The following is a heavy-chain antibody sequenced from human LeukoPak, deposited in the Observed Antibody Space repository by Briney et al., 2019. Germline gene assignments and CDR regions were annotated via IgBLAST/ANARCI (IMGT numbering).Heavy chain of an antibody. V-gene: IGHV3-74*01. CDR2: INSDGRST. Sequence: PGGSLRLSCVASGFTFSRYWMHWVRQAPGKGLVWVSRINSDGRSTNYADSVKGRFSISRDNAENTLYLQVNSLRVEDTAVYYCAKEGARDSSGWLFDWGQGTLVTVSS. CDR3: AKEGARDSSGWLFD. D-gene: IGHD6-19*01. CDR1: GFTFSRYW. J-gene: IGHJ4*02.